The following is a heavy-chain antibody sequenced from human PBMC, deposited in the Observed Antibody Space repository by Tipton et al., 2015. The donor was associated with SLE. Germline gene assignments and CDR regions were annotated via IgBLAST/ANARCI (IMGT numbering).Heavy chain of an antibody. CDR1: GFTFGDYA. CDR2: IRSKAYGGTT. CDR3: TRAAGYSSSWRFDY. V-gene: IGHV3-49*04. D-gene: IGHD6-13*01. Sequence: SLRLSCTASGFTFGDYAMSWVRQAPGKGLEWVGFIRSKAYGGTTEYAASVKGRFTISRDDSKSIAYLQMNSLKTEDTAVYYCTRAAGYSSSWRFDYWGQGTLVTVSS. J-gene: IGHJ4*02.